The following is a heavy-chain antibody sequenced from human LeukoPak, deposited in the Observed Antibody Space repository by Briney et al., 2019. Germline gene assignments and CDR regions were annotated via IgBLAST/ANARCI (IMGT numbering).Heavy chain of an antibody. V-gene: IGHV1-2*02. Sequence: ASVKVSCKASGYTFTGYYMHWVRQAPGQGLEWMGWINPNSGGTNYAQKFQGRVTMTRDTSISTAYMELSRLRSDDTAVYYCARAFALGGAMVTSYWFDPWGQGTLVIVSS. CDR1: GYTFTGYY. CDR2: INPNSGGT. J-gene: IGHJ5*02. D-gene: IGHD5-18*01. CDR3: ARAFALGGAMVTSYWFDP.